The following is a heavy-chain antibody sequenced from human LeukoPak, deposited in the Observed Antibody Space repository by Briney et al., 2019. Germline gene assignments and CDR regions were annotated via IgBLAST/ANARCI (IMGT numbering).Heavy chain of an antibody. D-gene: IGHD6-6*01. V-gene: IGHV3-74*01. CDR3: IPSPTAARRNDY. Sequence: GGSLRLSCAASGFTFSSYWMHWVRQAPGKGLVWVSRISSDVSSTSYADSVKGRFTISRDNAKNTLNLQMNSLRAEDTAVYYCIPSPTAARRNDYWGQGTLVTVSS. CDR1: GFTFSSYW. CDR2: ISSDVSST. J-gene: IGHJ4*02.